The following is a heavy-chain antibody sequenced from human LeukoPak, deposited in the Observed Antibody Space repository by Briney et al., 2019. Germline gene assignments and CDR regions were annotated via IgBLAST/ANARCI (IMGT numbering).Heavy chain of an antibody. V-gene: IGHV4-59*08. CDR3: ARWLRGWDYFDY. J-gene: IGHJ4*02. CDR2: IYYSGST. D-gene: IGHD5-12*01. CDR1: GGSISSYY. Sequence: SETLSLTCTVSGGSISSYYWSWIRQPPGKGLEWIGYIYYSGSTNYNPSLKSRVTISVDTSKNQFSLKLSSVTAADTAVYYCARWLRGWDYFDYWGQGTLVTVSS.